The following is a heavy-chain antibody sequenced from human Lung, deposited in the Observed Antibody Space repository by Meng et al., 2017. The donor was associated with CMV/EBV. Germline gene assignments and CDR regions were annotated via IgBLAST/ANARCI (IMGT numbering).Heavy chain of an antibody. CDR1: EFTFSDYY. Sequence: VWRCGSVGGLFNPGGSLRLLCAASEFTFSDYYMSWIRQAPGKGLEWVSYISSSSYTNYADSVKGRFTISRDNAKNSLYLQMNSLRAEDTAVYYCARAGVGTGSSGVYWGQGTLVTVSS. D-gene: IGHD1-26*01. V-gene: IGHV3-11*06. CDR2: ISSSSYT. CDR3: ARAGVGTGSSGVY. J-gene: IGHJ4*02.